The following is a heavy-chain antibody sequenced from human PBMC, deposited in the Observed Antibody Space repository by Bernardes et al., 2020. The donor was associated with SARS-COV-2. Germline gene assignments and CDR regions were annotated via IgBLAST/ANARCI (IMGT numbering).Heavy chain of an antibody. CDR2: INPNSGGT. D-gene: IGHD3-22*01. V-gene: IGHV1-2*02. J-gene: IGHJ6*02. CDR1: GYPFTGYY. Sequence: ASVKVSCKASGYPFTGYYMHWVRQAPGHGLEWMGWINPNSGGTNFAQKFQGRVTMTRDTSISTAYMELSRLRSDDTAVYYCAIPPTNYDRYGMDVWGQGTTVTVSS. CDR3: AIPPTNYDRYGMDV.